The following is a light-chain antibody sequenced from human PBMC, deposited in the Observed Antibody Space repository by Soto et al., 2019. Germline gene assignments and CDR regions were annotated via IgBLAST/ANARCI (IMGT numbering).Light chain of an antibody. Sequence: QSALTQPRSVSGSPGKSVTISCSGSSSNIGNNYVSWYQQLPGTAPKLLIYDNNKRPSGIPDRFSGSKSGTSGTLDITGLQTGDEADYYCATWDGSLPGEVFGGGTKLTVL. V-gene: IGLV1-51*01. J-gene: IGLJ2*01. CDR1: SSNIGNNY. CDR2: DNN. CDR3: ATWDGSLPGEV.